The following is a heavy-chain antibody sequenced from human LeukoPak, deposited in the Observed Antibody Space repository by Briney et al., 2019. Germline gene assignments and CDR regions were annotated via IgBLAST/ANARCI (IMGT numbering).Heavy chain of an antibody. D-gene: IGHD5-12*01. CDR3: ARDDRGYSGYDGRNYNWFDP. Sequence: PSETLSLTFTVSGGSISSSSYYWGWIRQPPGKGLEWIGSIYYSGSTYYNPSLKSRVTISVDTSKNQFSLKLSSVAAADTAVYYCARDDRGYSGYDGRNYNWFDPWGQGTLVSVRS. CDR1: GGSISSSSYY. V-gene: IGHV4-39*07. J-gene: IGHJ5*02. CDR2: IYYSGST.